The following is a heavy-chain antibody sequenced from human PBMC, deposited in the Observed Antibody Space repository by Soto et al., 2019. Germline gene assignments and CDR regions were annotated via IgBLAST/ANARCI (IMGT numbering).Heavy chain of an antibody. CDR1: GFTFNNYA. Sequence: EVQLLESGGGLVQPGGSLRLSCAASGFTFNNYAMTWVRQAPGKGLECVSAISGGGDTTSYADSVKGLFTVARDGSKNTLSLQMSSLNADDTAPYYCPKRRGGSGTSSPPVDFCGQGTLVPVCS. D-gene: IGHD6-25*01. J-gene: IGHJ4*02. CDR2: ISGGGDTT. CDR3: PKRRGGSGTSSPPVDF. V-gene: IGHV3-23*01.